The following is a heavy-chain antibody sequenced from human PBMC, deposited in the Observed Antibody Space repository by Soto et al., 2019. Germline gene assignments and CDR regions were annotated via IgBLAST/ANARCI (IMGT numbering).Heavy chain of an antibody. Sequence: DVQLLESGGHLVQPGGSLRLSCAASGFTFSSYAMSWVRQAPGKGLEWVSSVSAGGDMTYYSDSVKGRFTISRDNSNNALFLQMHSLRIEDTALYYCARGDRGGSGSPASYYYSGLDVWGQGATFTVS. CDR1: GFTFSSYA. V-gene: IGHV3-23*01. CDR3: ARGDRGGSGSPASYYYSGLDV. J-gene: IGHJ6*02. D-gene: IGHD3-10*01. CDR2: VSAGGDMT.